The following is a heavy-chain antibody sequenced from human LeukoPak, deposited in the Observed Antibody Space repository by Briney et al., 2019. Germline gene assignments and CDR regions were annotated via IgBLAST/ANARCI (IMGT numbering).Heavy chain of an antibody. CDR3: ASAFGGYDHCYFDY. D-gene: IGHD5-12*01. CDR2: IYYSGST. J-gene: IGHJ4*02. Sequence: PSETLSLTCTVSGGSISSYYWSWIRQPPGKGLEWIGYIYYSGSTNYNPSLKSRVTISVDTSKNQFSLKLSSVTAADTAVYYCASAFGGYDHCYFDYWGQGTLVTVSS. CDR1: GGSISSYY. V-gene: IGHV4-59*01.